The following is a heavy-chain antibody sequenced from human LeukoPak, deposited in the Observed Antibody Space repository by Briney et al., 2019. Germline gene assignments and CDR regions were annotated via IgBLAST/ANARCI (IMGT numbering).Heavy chain of an antibody. V-gene: IGHV4-38-2*02. Sequence: SETLSLTCSVSVSSYSISNGYYWAWIRQPPGKALAWIWSMYHSGSTYFNPSLKSRVTMSVDTSKNQFSLQLTSLTAADTAVYYCARVGYCNTVTCYGWFDPWGQGTLVTVSS. D-gene: IGHD2-2*01. CDR3: ARVGYCNTVTCYGWFDP. CDR1: VSSYSISNGYY. J-gene: IGHJ5*02. CDR2: MYHSGST.